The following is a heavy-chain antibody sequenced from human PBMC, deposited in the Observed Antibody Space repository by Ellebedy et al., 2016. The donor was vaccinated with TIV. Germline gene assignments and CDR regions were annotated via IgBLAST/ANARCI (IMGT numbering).Heavy chain of an antibody. V-gene: IGHV4-4*07. CDR1: GGSIISDY. CDR2: IYRSGTT. Sequence: MPSETLSLTCTVSGGSIISDYWSWIRQPAGQGLEWIGFIYRSGTTNYNPSLKSRVTMSVDTSKNQFSLKLDSVTAADTAVYYCARGGASSLPFDYWGQGTLVTVSS. J-gene: IGHJ4*02. D-gene: IGHD2-2*01. CDR3: ARGGASSLPFDY.